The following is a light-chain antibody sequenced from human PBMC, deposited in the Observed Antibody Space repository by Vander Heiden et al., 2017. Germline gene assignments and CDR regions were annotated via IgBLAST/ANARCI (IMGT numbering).Light chain of an antibody. Sequence: TTLTPSPAFMSTTTGDKVNITCKASQGIDDEMTWYQQKPGKAAMFLIQEATSFEPGIPSRFSGSGYGTDFTLTINNIESDDVATYYCQQYDTYPRTFGAGTKVEIK. CDR1: QGIDDE. CDR2: EAT. V-gene: IGKV5-2*01. J-gene: IGKJ4*02. CDR3: QQYDTYPRT.